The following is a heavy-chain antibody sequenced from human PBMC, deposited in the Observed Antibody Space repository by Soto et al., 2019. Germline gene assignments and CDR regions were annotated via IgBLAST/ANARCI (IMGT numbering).Heavy chain of an antibody. V-gene: IGHV3-23*01. D-gene: IGHD2-8*01. Sequence: PWGSLIHPCAASGFTFNSYAMSWVCQAPGKGLEWVSAISGSGGSTYYADSVKGRFTISRDNSKNTLYLQMNSLRAEDTAVYYCAKEMSRLSYCPNGVCYTAIDNWGQGTLVTVSS. J-gene: IGHJ4*02. CDR3: AKEMSRLSYCPNGVCYTAIDN. CDR1: GFTFNSYA. CDR2: ISGSGGST.